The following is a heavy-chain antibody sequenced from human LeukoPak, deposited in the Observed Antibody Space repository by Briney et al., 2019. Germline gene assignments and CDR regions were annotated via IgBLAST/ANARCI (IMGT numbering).Heavy chain of an antibody. CDR3: ARPSGTYNRFDY. Sequence: PGESLKISCKGSGYSFTSSWIGWVRQMPGKGLEWMGIIYPVDSDTKYSPSFQGQVTISADKSISTALLQWSSLKASDTAMYYCARPSGTYNRFDYWGQGTLVTVSS. J-gene: IGHJ4*02. CDR2: IYPVDSDT. D-gene: IGHD1-26*01. V-gene: IGHV5-51*03. CDR1: GYSFTSSW.